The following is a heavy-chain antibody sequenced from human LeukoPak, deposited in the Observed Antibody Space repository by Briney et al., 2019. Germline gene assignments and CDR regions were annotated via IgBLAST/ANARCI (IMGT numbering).Heavy chain of an antibody. CDR3: STAFTATGAAGYFDY. Sequence: KPGGSLRPSCAAAGFTFGDACMTWVRQAPGRGLEWVGRIQRKVDGGPTYFAAPVKGRFTISRDDSKNTLYLQMNSLKTEDTAVYYCSTAFTATGAAGYFDYWGQGALVTVSS. D-gene: IGHD6-25*01. V-gene: IGHV3-15*01. J-gene: IGHJ4*02. CDR2: IQRKVDGGPT. CDR1: GFTFGDAC.